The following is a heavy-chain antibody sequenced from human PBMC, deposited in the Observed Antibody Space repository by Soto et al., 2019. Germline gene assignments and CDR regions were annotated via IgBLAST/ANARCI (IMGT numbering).Heavy chain of an antibody. CDR2: ITVSGSST. Sequence: EVQLLESGGGLVQPGGSLRLSCAASGFTFSSYAMRWVRQAPGKGLEWVSAITVSGSSTYYADSVKGRFTISRDNSKNTRYLEMSSLRAEETAVYYWAKGLAPHILTGYFQNWGQGNLVTVSS. J-gene: IGHJ4*02. CDR3: AKGLAPHILTGYFQN. D-gene: IGHD3-9*01. CDR1: GFTFSSYA. V-gene: IGHV3-23*01.